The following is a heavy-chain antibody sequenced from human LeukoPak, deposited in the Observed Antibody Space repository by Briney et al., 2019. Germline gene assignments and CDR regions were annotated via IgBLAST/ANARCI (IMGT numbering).Heavy chain of an antibody. Sequence: GGSLRLSCAASGFTFSSYSMNWVRQAPGKGLEWVSYISSSSSTIYYADSVKGRFTISRDNGKNSLYLQMNSLRDEDTAVYYCAREAFGYYYDSSGYFAFDIWGQGTMVTVSS. J-gene: IGHJ3*02. CDR2: ISSSSSTI. D-gene: IGHD3-22*01. V-gene: IGHV3-48*02. CDR3: AREAFGYYYDSSGYFAFDI. CDR1: GFTFSSYS.